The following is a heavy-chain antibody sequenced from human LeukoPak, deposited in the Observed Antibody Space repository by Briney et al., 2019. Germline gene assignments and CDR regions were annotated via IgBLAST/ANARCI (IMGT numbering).Heavy chain of an antibody. J-gene: IGHJ4*02. CDR2: ISSSSSTI. CDR3: AKHRDNGDSSGYHDFDF. V-gene: IGHV3-48*01. Sequence: GGSLRLSCAASGFTFSSYSMNWVRQAPGKGLEWVSYISSSSSTIYYADSVKGRSTISRDNAKNSLYLQMSSLRAEDTAVYYCAKHRDNGDSSGYHDFDFWGQGTLVTVSS. CDR1: GFTFSSYS. D-gene: IGHD3-22*01.